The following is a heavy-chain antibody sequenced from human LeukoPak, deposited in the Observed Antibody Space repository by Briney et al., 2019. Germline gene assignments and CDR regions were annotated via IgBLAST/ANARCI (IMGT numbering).Heavy chain of an antibody. Sequence: SLRLSCAASGFTFDDYAMHWVRQAPGKGLEWVSGINWNSGSIDYADSVKGRFTISRDNSKNTLYLQMNGLRAEDTAVYYCARYDGGSGPFDYWGQGTLVTVSS. CDR2: INWNSGSI. CDR1: GFTFDDYA. CDR3: ARYDGGSGPFDY. J-gene: IGHJ4*02. V-gene: IGHV3-9*01. D-gene: IGHD3-10*01.